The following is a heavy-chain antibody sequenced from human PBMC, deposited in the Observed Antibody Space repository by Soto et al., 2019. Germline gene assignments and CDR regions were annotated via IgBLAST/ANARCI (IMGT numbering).Heavy chain of an antibody. Sequence: QVQLVQSGADVKKPRSSVKVSCKASGGTFSNYVVNWVRQAPGQGLEWMGRIIPISGAANYAQKFQGRVTITADKSTSTSYMELSSLRSEDTAVYYCARDMTRTVVPYFDFWGQGTLVTVSS. CDR1: GGTFSNYV. V-gene: IGHV1-69*06. CDR2: IIPISGAA. J-gene: IGHJ4*02. CDR3: ARDMTRTVVPYFDF. D-gene: IGHD1-7*01.